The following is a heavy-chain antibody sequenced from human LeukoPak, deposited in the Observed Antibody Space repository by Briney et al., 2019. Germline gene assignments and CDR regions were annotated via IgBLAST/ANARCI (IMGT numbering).Heavy chain of an antibody. CDR1: GFTFSRYA. CDR2: ISGSGGST. V-gene: IGHV3-23*01. D-gene: IGHD4-17*01. J-gene: IGHJ4*02. CDR3: AKWTTGYFDY. Sequence: GGSLRLSCAASGFTFSRYAMSWVRQAPRKGLEWVSAISGSGGSTYYADSVKGRFTISRDNSKNTLYLQMNSLRAEDTAVYYCAKWTTGYFDYWGQGSLVTVSS.